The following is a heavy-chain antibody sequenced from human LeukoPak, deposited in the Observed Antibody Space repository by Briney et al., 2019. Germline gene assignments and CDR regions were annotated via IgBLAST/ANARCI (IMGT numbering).Heavy chain of an antibody. V-gene: IGHV3-23*01. CDR2: ISGSGGST. CDR1: GFIFDDYA. D-gene: IGHD5-12*01. J-gene: IGHJ6*02. CDR3: AAKGRNSGYDWDYYYYGMDV. Sequence: PGGSLRLSCAVSGFIFDDYAMHWVRQAPGKGLEWVSAISGSGGSTYYADSVKGRFTISRDNAKNSLYLQMNSLRAEDTAVYYCAAKGRNSGYDWDYYYYGMDVWGQGTTVTVSS.